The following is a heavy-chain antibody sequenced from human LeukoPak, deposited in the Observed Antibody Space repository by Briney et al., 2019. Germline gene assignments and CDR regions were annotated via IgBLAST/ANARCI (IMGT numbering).Heavy chain of an antibody. Sequence: RGSLRLSCAASGFTFSSYGMHWVRQAPGKGLEWVAVIWYDGSNKYYADSVKGRFTISRDNSKNTLYLQMNSLRAEDTAVYYCARDEGRGPFDYWGQGTLVTVSS. J-gene: IGHJ4*02. D-gene: IGHD2-15*01. CDR1: GFTFSSYG. V-gene: IGHV3-33*01. CDR2: IWYDGSNK. CDR3: ARDEGRGPFDY.